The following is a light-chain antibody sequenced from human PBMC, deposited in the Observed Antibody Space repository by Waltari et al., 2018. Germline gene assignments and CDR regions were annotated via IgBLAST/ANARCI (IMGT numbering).Light chain of an antibody. J-gene: IGKJ5*01. CDR3: QQHDNWHPVT. CDR1: QSIGTN. CDR2: GAS. Sequence: EVVMTQSPATLSVSPGQRVTLSCRASQSIGTNLAWYQQKPGQAPRLLIYGASTRATNIPARFSGGGSGTAFSLTISSLQSEDFAVYYCQQHDNWHPVTFGQGTRLEIK. V-gene: IGKV3-15*01.